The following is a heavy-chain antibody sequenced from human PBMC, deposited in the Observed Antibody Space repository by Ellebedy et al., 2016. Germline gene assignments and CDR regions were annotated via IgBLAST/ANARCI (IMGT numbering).Heavy chain of an antibody. CDR2: ISSSSSYI. V-gene: IGHV3-21*01. D-gene: IGHD3-3*01. J-gene: IGHJ4*02. Sequence: GGSLRLSCAASGFTFSSYWMSWVRQAPGKGLEWVSSISSSSSYIYYADSVKGRFTISRDNAKNSLYLQMNSLRAEDTAVYYCASSKDLYYFDYWGQGTLVTVSS. CDR3: ASSKDLYYFDY. CDR1: GFTFSSYW.